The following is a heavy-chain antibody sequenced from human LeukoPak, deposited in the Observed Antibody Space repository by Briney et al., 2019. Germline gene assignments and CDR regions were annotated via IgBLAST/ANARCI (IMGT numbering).Heavy chain of an antibody. CDR1: GGSISSSSYY. D-gene: IGHD5-24*01. V-gene: IGHV4-39*01. CDR3: ARQGDGYNSL. CDR2: IYYSGST. J-gene: IGHJ4*02. Sequence: SETLSLTCTVSGGSISSSSYYWGWIRQPPGKGLEWIGSIYYSGSTYYNPSLKSRVTISVDTSKNQFSLKLSSVTAADTAVYYCARQGDGYNSLWGQGTLVTVSS.